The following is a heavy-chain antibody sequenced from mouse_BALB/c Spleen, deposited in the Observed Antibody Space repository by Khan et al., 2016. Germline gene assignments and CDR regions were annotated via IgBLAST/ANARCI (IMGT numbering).Heavy chain of an antibody. V-gene: IGHV1-4*01. CDR2: INPTSGYT. CDR1: GYTFPSYT. Sequence: QVQLQQSGAELARPGASVRMSCKASGYTFPSYTLYWVKQRPGQGLEWIGYINPTSGYTSYNQKFKDKATLTADKSSSTVYMQLSSLTSEDSAVYYCASGGLRACFVYWGQGTLVTVSA. J-gene: IGHJ3*01. CDR3: ASGGLRACFVY. D-gene: IGHD2-4*01.